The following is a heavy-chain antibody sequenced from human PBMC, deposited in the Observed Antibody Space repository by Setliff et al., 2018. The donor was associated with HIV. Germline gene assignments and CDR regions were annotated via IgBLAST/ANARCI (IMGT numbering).Heavy chain of an antibody. CDR1: GYTFTAYY. Sequence: ASVKVSCKASGYTFTAYYIHWVRQAPGQVLEWMGRINPNSGSTNYAQNFQGGVTMTRYTSISTAYMELSRLRSADTAVYYCAIKVHCTNCVCLYAFDIWGQGTMVTVSS. V-gene: IGHV1-2*06. J-gene: IGHJ3*02. CDR3: AIKVHCTNCVCLYAFDI. D-gene: IGHD2-8*01. CDR2: INPNSGST.